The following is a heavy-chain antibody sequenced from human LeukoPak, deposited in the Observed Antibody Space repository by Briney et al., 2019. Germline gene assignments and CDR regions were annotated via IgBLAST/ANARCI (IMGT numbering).Heavy chain of an antibody. D-gene: IGHD3-10*01. J-gene: IGHJ5*02. V-gene: IGHV4-59*01. Sequence: SETLSLTCTVSGGSISSYYWSWIRQPPGKGLEWIGYIYYSGSTNYNPSLKSRVTISVDTSKNQFSLKLSSVTAADTAVYYCARNDGSGSYYNVYWFDPWGQGTLVTVSS. CDR1: GGSISSYY. CDR2: IYYSGST. CDR3: ARNDGSGSYYNVYWFDP.